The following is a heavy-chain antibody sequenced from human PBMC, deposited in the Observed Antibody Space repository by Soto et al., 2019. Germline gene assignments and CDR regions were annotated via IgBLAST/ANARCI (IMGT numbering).Heavy chain of an antibody. CDR3: VRGPFAAAGQHNDY. CDR2: ISPNGGST. CDR1: GVTFSSYA. D-gene: IGHD3-10*01. Sequence: HPGGSLRLSCAASGVTFSSYAMSWVRKAPGKGPERVSGISPNGGSTIYSDYVKGRFTFSRDNSKNMVYLQMNSLRAEDTAVYFCVRGPFAAAGQHNDYWGQGTLVTVSS. J-gene: IGHJ4*02. V-gene: IGHV3-23*01.